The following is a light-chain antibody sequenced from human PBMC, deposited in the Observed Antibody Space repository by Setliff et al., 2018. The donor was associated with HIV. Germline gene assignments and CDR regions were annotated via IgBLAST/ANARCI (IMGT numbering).Light chain of an antibody. CDR1: SRDVGGYKY. CDR3: CSYAGSYTHYV. CDR2: DVS. J-gene: IGLJ1*01. Sequence: QSALTQPRSVSGSPGQSVTISCTGTSRDVGGYKYVSWYQHHPGKAPKLMIYDVSKRPSGVPDRFSGSKSGNTASLTISGLQAEDEADYYCCSYAGSYTHYVFGTGTKV. V-gene: IGLV2-11*01.